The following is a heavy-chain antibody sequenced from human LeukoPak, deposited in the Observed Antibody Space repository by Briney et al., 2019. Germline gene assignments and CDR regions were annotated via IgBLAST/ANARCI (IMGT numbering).Heavy chain of an antibody. CDR2: IYHNGST. CDR1: GGSISSSNW. D-gene: IGHD3-22*01. V-gene: IGHV4-4*02. J-gene: IGHJ4*02. Sequence: SGTLSLTCAVSGGSISSSNWWSWVRQPPGKGLEWIGGIYHNGSTNYNPSLKSRVTISVDKSKNQFSLKLSSVTAADTAVYYCARWGYYYDGSGLDYWGQGTLVTVSS. CDR3: ARWGYYYDGSGLDY.